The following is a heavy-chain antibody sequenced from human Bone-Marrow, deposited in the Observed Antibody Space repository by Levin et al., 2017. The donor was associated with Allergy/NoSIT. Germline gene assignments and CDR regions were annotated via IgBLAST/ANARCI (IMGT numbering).Heavy chain of an antibody. V-gene: IGHV3-23*01. CDR2: VSGSGGGT. J-gene: IGHJ4*02. CDR3: VKDYYFDY. CDR1: GFTFSSSA. Sequence: GGSLRLSCAASGFTFSSSAMSWVRQAPGKGLEWVSSVSGSGGGTYYADSVKGRFTISRDNSKNTLYLQMSSLRVEDTAIYYCVKDYYFDYWGQGTLVTVSS.